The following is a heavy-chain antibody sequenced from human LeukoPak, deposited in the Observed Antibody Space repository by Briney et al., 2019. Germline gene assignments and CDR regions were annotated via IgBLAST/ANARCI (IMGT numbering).Heavy chain of an antibody. D-gene: IGHD5-12*01. CDR1: GYTFTGYY. V-gene: IGHV1-2*02. J-gene: IGHJ5*02. Sequence: ASVKVSCKASGYTFTGYYVHWVRQAPGQGLEWMGWINPNSGGTNYAQKFQGRVTMTRDTSISTAYMELSRLRSDDTAVFYCARSVSAYAGRGWFDPWGQGTLVTVSS. CDR3: ARSVSAYAGRGWFDP. CDR2: INPNSGGT.